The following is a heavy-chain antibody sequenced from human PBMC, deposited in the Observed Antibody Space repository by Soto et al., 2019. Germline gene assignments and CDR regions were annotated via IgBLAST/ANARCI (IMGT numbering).Heavy chain of an antibody. Sequence: ASVKVSCKASGGTFSSYTISWVRQAPGQGLEWMGRIIPILGIANYAQKFQGRVTITADKSTSTAYMELSSLRSEDTAVYYCARGPIGYSYDWFDPWGQGTLVTVSS. CDR3: ARGPIGYSYDWFDP. V-gene: IGHV1-69*02. D-gene: IGHD5-18*01. CDR2: IIPILGIA. CDR1: GGTFSSYT. J-gene: IGHJ5*02.